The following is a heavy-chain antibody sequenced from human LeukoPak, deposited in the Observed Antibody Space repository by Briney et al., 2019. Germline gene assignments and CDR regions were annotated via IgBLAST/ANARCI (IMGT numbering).Heavy chain of an antibody. D-gene: IGHD3-22*01. CDR3: ASWSDYYDSSGNY. CDR2: IYYSGST. Sequence: SETLSLTCTVSGGSISSYYWSWIRQPPGKGLEWIGHIYYSGSTNYNPSLKSRVTISIDTSKNQFSLRLSSVTAADTAVYYCASWSDYYDSSGNYWGQGTLVTVSS. J-gene: IGHJ4*02. V-gene: IGHV4-59*01. CDR1: GGSISSYY.